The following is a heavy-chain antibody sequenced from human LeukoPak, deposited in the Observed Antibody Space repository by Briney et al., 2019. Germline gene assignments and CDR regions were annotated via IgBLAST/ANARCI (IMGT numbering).Heavy chain of an antibody. D-gene: IGHD2-2*01. Sequence: GESLKISCKGSGYRFTSYWIGWVRQMPGKGLEWMGIFYPGDSETRYSPSFQGQVTMSADKSVNTAYLQWSGLKASDTAMYYCARGLVDVTGAIDYYGLDVWGQGTTVTVSS. J-gene: IGHJ6*02. CDR3: ARGLVDVTGAIDYYGLDV. V-gene: IGHV5-51*01. CDR1: GYRFTSYW. CDR2: FYPGDSET.